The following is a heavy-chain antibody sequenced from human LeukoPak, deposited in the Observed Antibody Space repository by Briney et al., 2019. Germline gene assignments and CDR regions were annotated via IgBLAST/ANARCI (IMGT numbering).Heavy chain of an antibody. J-gene: IGHJ4*02. Sequence: EASVKVSCKASGYTFTSYAMHWVRQAPGQRLEWMGWINAGNGNTNYAQKLQGRVTMTTDTSTSTAYMELRSLRSDDTAVYYCAREVGATYWGQGTLVTVSS. CDR3: AREVGATY. CDR2: INAGNGNT. D-gene: IGHD1-26*01. CDR1: GYTFTSYA. V-gene: IGHV1-3*01.